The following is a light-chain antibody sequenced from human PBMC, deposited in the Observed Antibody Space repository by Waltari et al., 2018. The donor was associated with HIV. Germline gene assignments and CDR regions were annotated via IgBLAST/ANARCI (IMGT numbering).Light chain of an antibody. Sequence: DIQMTQSPSTLSASVGDRVAMPCRAGQVIRFLLAWYQQKPGKAPNLLIYKASSLESGVPSRSSGRGSWTEFTRTISSLQPDDFATYFCQHPGTFGQGTKGEIK. CDR3: QHPGT. CDR1: QVIRFL. V-gene: IGKV1-5*03. CDR2: KAS. J-gene: IGKJ1*01.